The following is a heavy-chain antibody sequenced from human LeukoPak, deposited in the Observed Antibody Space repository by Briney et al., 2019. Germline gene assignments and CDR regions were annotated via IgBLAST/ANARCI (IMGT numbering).Heavy chain of an antibody. CDR3: ARAVYRGSCGGDCYWHWFDP. CDR2: INAGNGNT. CDR1: GYTFTSYD. J-gene: IGHJ5*02. D-gene: IGHD2-21*02. V-gene: IGHV1-3*01. Sequence: GASVKVSCKASGYTFTSYDMHWVRQAPGQRLEWMGRINAGNGNTKYSQKFQGRVTITRDTSASTAYMDLSSLRSEDTAVYYCARAVYRGSCGGDCYWHWFDPWGQGTLVTVSS.